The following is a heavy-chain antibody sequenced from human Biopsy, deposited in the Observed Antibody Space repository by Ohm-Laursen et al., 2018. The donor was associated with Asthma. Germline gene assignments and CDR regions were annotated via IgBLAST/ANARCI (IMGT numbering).Heavy chain of an antibody. CDR2: INYSGTT. Sequence: PSQTLSLTWSVSGGSISSGAYFWSWARQHPGKGLERIGYINYSGTTYYNPSLKSRVTIAVETSKNQFSLTLTSVTAADTALYYCARDLAGHCTSASCYGFDSWGQGAQVTVSS. J-gene: IGHJ5*01. CDR1: GGSISSGAYF. V-gene: IGHV4-31*02. D-gene: IGHD2-2*01. CDR3: ARDLAGHCTSASCYGFDS.